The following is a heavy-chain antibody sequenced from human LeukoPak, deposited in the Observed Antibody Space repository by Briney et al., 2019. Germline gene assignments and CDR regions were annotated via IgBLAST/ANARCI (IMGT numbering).Heavy chain of an antibody. D-gene: IGHD4/OR15-4a*01. Sequence: GGSLRLSCAASGFTFSNHWMHWVRHAPGKGLVWVSRTNSDASTTLYADSVQGRFSVSRDNAKDTLYLQMSSLRAEDTAVYYCTRGLPNFSFFDYWGQGILVTVSS. CDR1: GFTFSNHW. CDR2: TNSDASTT. J-gene: IGHJ4*02. V-gene: IGHV3-74*01. CDR3: TRGLPNFSFFDY.